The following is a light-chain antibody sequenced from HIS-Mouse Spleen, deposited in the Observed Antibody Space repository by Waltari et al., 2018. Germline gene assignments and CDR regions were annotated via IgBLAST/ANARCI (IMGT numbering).Light chain of an antibody. CDR1: KLGDKY. V-gene: IGLV3-1*01. Sequence: SYELTQPPSVSVSPGQTASITCSGDKLGDKYACWYQQKPGQSPVLVIYQDSKRPSGFPERFSGSNSGNTATLTISGTQAMDEADYYCQAWDSSTVVFCGGTKLTVL. J-gene: IGLJ2*01. CDR3: QAWDSSTVV. CDR2: QDS.